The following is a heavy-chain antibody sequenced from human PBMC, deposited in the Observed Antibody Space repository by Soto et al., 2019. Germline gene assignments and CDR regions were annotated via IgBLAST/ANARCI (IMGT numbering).Heavy chain of an antibody. J-gene: IGHJ6*02. CDR2: IDWDDDK. CDR1: GFSLSTGGMR. D-gene: IGHD1-26*01. V-gene: IGHV2-70*01. CDR3: ARIVGVAADYYYYGMDV. Sequence: ETGAPLVNRTQTLTLTCTFSGFSLSTGGMRVSWIRRPPGKALEWLALIDWDDDKYYSTSLKTRLTISKDTSKNQVVLTMTNMDPVDTATYYCARIVGVAADYYYYGMDVWGQGTTVTVSS.